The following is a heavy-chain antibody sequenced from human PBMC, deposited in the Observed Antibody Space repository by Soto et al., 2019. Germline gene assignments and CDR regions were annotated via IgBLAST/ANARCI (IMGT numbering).Heavy chain of an antibody. V-gene: IGHV3-74*03. CDR1: GFTFNTYW. CDR2: INSDESTT. J-gene: IGHJ4*02. CDR3: ARGANPGYYYLSLDH. D-gene: IGHD3-22*01. Sequence: HPXGSLRLSFAASGFTFNTYWMHGVGQPPGKGLEWVSRINSDESTTTYADSVKGRFTISRDNAKNTLYLHMNSLRADDTAVYYCARGANPGYYYLSLDHWGQGTPVTVSS.